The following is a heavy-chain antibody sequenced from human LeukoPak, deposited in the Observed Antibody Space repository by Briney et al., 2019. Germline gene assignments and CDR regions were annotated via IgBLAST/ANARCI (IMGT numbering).Heavy chain of an antibody. Sequence: PGGSLRLSCAASGSTFSSYAMTWVRQAPGKGLEWVSGISGSGGSTYYADSVKGRFTISRDNSKNTLYLQMNSLRAEDTAVYCCAKVWQQWLPSEVLYFDQWAQGAPVTVSS. CDR1: GSTFSSYA. CDR3: AKVWQQWLPSEVLYFDQ. D-gene: IGHD6-19*01. V-gene: IGHV3-23*01. J-gene: IGHJ4*02. CDR2: ISGSGGST.